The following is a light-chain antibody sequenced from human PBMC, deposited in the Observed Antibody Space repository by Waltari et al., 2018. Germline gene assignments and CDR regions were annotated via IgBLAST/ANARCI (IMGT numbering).Light chain of an antibody. Sequence: DIQMTQSPSTLSASVGDTVTITCRASQSVSDWLAWYQHKPGKAPKVLIYEASSLKSGVPSRFSGSGSGTEFTPTISSLQPDDFATYYCQQYNDYGTWTFGQGTKVEIK. CDR1: QSVSDW. CDR3: QQYNDYGTWT. CDR2: EAS. V-gene: IGKV1-5*03. J-gene: IGKJ1*01.